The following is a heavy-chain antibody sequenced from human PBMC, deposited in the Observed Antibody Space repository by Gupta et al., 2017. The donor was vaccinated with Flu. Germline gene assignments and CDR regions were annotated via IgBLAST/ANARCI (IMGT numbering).Heavy chain of an antibody. V-gene: IGHV1-2*02. CDR1: GYTFTAYY. D-gene: IGHD1-7*01. Sequence: CRASGYTFTAYYIHWVRQAPGQGLEWLGWISSNGFDTKYAEKFQGRVTMTRDTSINTVYIELNSLISDDTAVYYCARGTGTSWFDPWGQGTLVTVSS. CDR3: ARGTGTSWFDP. CDR2: ISSNGFDT. J-gene: IGHJ5*02.